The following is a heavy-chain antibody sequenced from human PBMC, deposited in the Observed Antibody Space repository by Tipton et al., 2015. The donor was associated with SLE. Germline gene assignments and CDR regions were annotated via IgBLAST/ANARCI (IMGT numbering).Heavy chain of an antibody. J-gene: IGHJ3*02. D-gene: IGHD3-10*01. Sequence: TLSLTCAVYGGSLSGHYWSWIRQTPGKGLECIGESNESGKTNYNPALKSRATLSVDTSRNQFSLRLTSVTAADTAVYYCARDGSPTHYYGSGRAFDIWGQGTMVTVSS. CDR2: SNESGKT. V-gene: IGHV4-34*01. CDR1: GGSLSGHY. CDR3: ARDGSPTHYYGSGRAFDI.